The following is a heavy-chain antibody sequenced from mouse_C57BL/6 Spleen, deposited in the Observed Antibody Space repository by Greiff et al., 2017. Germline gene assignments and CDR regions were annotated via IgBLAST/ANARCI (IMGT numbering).Heavy chain of an antibody. CDR1: GYTFTSYW. J-gene: IGHJ2*01. Sequence: QVQLQQPGAELVRPGTSVKLSCKASGYTFTSYWMHWVKQRPGQGLEWIGVIDPSDSYTNYNQKFKGKAILTVDTSSSTAYMQLSSLTSEDSAVYCCARGDYFDYWGQGTTLTVSS. V-gene: IGHV1-59*01. CDR3: ARGDYFDY. CDR2: IDPSDSYT.